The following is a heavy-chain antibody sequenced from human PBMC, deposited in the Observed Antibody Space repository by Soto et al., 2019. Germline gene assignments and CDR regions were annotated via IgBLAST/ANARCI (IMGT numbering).Heavy chain of an antibody. D-gene: IGHD3-9*01. J-gene: IGHJ4*02. CDR2: MRRKVNNYST. V-gene: IGHV3-72*01. Sequence: PGGSLRLSCAGSGFTFSDHYMDWVRQAPGKGLEWVGRMRRKVNNYSTEYAASVNGRFTLSRDDSENSVYLQLNSLEIEVTAEYYCARAFGTDWSSLYRDYWGQGPLVPVS. CDR1: GFTFSDHY. CDR3: ARAFGTDWSSLYRDY.